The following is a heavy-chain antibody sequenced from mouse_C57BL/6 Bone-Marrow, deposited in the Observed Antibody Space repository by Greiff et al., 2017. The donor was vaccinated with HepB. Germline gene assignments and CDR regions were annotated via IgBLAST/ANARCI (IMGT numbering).Heavy chain of an antibody. CDR1: GFSFNTYA. V-gene: IGHV10-1*01. Sequence: GGGLVQPKGSLKLSCAASGFSFNTYAMNWVRQAPGKGLEWVARIRSKSNNYATYYADSVKDRFTISRDDSESMLYLQMNNLKTEDTAMYYCVRHHYYGSSVNWYFDVWGTGTTVTVSS. CDR3: VRHHYYGSSVNWYFDV. J-gene: IGHJ1*03. D-gene: IGHD1-1*01. CDR2: IRSKSNNYAT.